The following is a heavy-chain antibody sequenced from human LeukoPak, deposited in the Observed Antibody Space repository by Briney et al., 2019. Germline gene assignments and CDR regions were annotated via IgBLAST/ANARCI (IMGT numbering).Heavy chain of an antibody. J-gene: IGHJ6*02. Sequence: GGSRRLSCAASGFTFSDLYVDWVRHAPGKGREWVGPTRNKTKSYTTEYAASVKDRFSISRDDSKNSLYLQMNSLKTEDTAVYYCARVVVLLGHYVLDVWGQGTTVTVSS. CDR3: ARVVVLLGHYVLDV. D-gene: IGHD2-2*01. CDR2: TRNKTKSYTT. CDR1: GFTFSDLY. V-gene: IGHV3-72*01.